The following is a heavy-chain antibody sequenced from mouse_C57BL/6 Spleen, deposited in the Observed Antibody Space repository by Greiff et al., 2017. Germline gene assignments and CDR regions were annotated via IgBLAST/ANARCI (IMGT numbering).Heavy chain of an antibody. D-gene: IGHD2-4*01. Sequence: QVQLKESGAELARPGASVKLSCKASGYTFTSYGISWVKQRTGQGLEWIGEIYPRSGNTYYNEKFKGKATLTADKSSSTAYMELRSLTSEDSAVYFCARRYYDYDSYYAMDYWGQGTSVTVSS. CDR3: ARRYYDYDSYYAMDY. J-gene: IGHJ4*01. CDR1: GYTFTSYG. CDR2: IYPRSGNT. V-gene: IGHV1-81*01.